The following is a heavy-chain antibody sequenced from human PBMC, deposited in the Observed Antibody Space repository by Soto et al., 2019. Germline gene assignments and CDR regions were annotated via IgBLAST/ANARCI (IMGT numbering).Heavy chain of an antibody. CDR2: ISAYNGNT. V-gene: IGHV1-18*01. CDR3: ARTTNYCSSTSCPDPEPFDY. Sequence: QVQLVQSGAEVKKPGASVKVSCKASGYTFTSYGISWVRQAPAQRLEWMGWISAYNGNTNYAQTLQGRVTMTTDTSTSTAYMELRSLRSDDTAVYYCARTTNYCSSTSCPDPEPFDYWGQGTLVTVSS. D-gene: IGHD2-2*01. J-gene: IGHJ4*02. CDR1: GYTFTSYG.